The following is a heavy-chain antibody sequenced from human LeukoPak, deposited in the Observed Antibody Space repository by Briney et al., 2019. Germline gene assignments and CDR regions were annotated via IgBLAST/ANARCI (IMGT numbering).Heavy chain of an antibody. CDR1: GFTFSTYW. CDR2: INGDESST. CDR3: GLAYCGGDCSYFDY. J-gene: IGHJ4*02. V-gene: IGHV3-74*01. D-gene: IGHD2-21*02. Sequence: GGSLRLSCAASGFTFSTYWMHWVRQAPGRGLVWVSRINGDESSTNYADFVKGRFTISRDNSKNTLYLQMNSLRAEDTAVYYCGLAYCGGDCSYFDYWGQGTLVTVSS.